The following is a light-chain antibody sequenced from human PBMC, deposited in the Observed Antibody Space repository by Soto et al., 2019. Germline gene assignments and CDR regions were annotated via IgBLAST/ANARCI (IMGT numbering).Light chain of an antibody. Sequence: QSVLTQPASVSGSPGQSITISCTGTSSDVGGYNYVSWYQQHPGKAPKLMIYDVTNRPSGVSNRFSGSKSGNTASLTISGVQSEDEASYYCSSYTTTSTVVFGGGTKLTVL. CDR2: DVT. V-gene: IGLV2-14*01. J-gene: IGLJ2*01. CDR3: SSYTTTSTVV. CDR1: SSDVGGYNY.